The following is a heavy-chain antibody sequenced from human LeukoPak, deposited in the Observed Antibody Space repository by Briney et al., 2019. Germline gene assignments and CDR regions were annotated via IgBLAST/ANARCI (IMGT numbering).Heavy chain of an antibody. Sequence: GESLKISCKGSGYSFTSYWIGWVRQMSGKGLEWMGIIYPGDSDARYSPSFQGQVTISADKSISTAYLQWSSLKASDTAMYYCARLARDYGDYRDYWGQGTLVTVSS. CDR1: GYSFTSYW. J-gene: IGHJ4*02. CDR2: IYPGDSDA. V-gene: IGHV5-51*01. CDR3: ARLARDYGDYRDY. D-gene: IGHD4-17*01.